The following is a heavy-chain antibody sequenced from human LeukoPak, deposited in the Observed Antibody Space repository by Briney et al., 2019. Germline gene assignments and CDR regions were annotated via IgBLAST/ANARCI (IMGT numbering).Heavy chain of an antibody. D-gene: IGHD2-2*01. V-gene: IGHV4-34*01. CDR2: INHSGST. Sequence: SETLSLTCAVYGGSFSGYYWSWIRQPPGKGLEWIGEINHSGSTNYNPSLKSRVTISVDTSKNQFSLKLSSVTAADTAVYYCARVGGAIVVVPAAPYGMDVWGQGTTVTVSS. J-gene: IGHJ6*02. CDR1: GGSFSGYY. CDR3: ARVGGAIVVVPAAPYGMDV.